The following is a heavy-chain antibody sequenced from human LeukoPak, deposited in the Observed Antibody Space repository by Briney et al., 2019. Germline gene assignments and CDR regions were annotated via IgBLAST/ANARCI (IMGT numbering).Heavy chain of an antibody. D-gene: IGHD1-26*01. CDR2: ISSSGSTI. CDR3: ARTTLVGATPYDAFDI. V-gene: IGHV3-48*03. CDR1: GFTFSSYE. J-gene: IGHJ3*02. Sequence: GGSLRLSCAASGFTFSSYEMYWVRQAPGKGLEWVSYISSSGSTIYYADSVKGRFTISRDNAKNSLYLQMNSLRAEDTGVYYCARTTLVGATPYDAFDIWGQGTMVTVSS.